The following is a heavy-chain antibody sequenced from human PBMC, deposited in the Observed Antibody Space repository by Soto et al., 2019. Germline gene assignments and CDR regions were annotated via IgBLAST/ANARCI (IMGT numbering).Heavy chain of an antibody. D-gene: IGHD5-12*01. CDR3: TIVDNELASNWFDP. V-gene: IGHV3-49*03. CDR1: GFTSGNYS. J-gene: IGHJ5*02. Sequence: PGGSMTLSWTPSGFTSGNYSISWFRHAQEKGLEWVGFIRSKAYGGTTEYAASVKGRFTISRDDSKSIAYLQMNSLKTEDTAGYYCTIVDNELASNWFDPCGLRTVLPVSS. CDR2: IRSKAYGGTT.